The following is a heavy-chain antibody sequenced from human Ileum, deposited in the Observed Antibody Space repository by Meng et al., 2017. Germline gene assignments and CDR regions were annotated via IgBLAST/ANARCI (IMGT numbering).Heavy chain of an antibody. CDR3: TKGGWYRSFRFDP. Sequence: GKSLKISCAASGFTFSNYAMSWVRQAPGKGLEWVSTISGGGGSTYYADSVKGRFTISRDNSKNTLYLQLGSLRAEDTAVYYCTKGGWYRSFRFDPWGQGTLVTVSS. CDR2: ISGGGGST. J-gene: IGHJ5*02. CDR1: GFTFSNYA. V-gene: IGHV3-23*01. D-gene: IGHD6-19*01.